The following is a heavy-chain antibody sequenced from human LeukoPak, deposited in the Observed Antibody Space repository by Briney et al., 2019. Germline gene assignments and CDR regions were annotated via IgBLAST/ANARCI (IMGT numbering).Heavy chain of an antibody. D-gene: IGHD3-10*01. Sequence: SETLSLTCTVSGGSISSGGYYWSWIRQHPGKGLEWIGNIYYSGSTYYNPSLKSRVTISVDTSKDQFSLKLSSVTAADTAVYYCARVGRYYYGSGSYSRRNYFDYWGQGTLVTVSS. CDR3: ARVGRYYYGSGSYSRRNYFDY. V-gene: IGHV4-31*03. CDR2: IYYSGST. CDR1: GGSISSGGYY. J-gene: IGHJ4*02.